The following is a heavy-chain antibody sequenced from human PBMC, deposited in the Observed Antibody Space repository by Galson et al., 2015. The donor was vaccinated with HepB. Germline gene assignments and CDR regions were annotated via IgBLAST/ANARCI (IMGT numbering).Heavy chain of an antibody. Sequence: SLRLSCAASGFTFSDPYVSWIRQAPGKGLEWVSYISGSGTDTNYADSVKGRFTISRDNAKNSLYLQMNSLEAEDTALYYCAKGAPGADSWGQGTLVTVSS. CDR1: GFTFSDPY. J-gene: IGHJ4*02. CDR2: ISGSGTDT. CDR3: AKGAPGADS. V-gene: IGHV3-11*06.